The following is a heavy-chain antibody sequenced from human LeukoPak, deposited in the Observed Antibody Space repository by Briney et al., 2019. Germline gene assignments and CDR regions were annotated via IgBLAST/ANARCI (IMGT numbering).Heavy chain of an antibody. CDR3: ARDQLTVYTHDPTLFDY. CDR1: GFTLSNYE. Sequence: SLRLSCAASGFTLSNYEMNSVRRAAGNRRKYVSDISDIGNTIYYAASVKGRFTISRDNAKYSLYLQMTSLRAEDTAIYYCARDQLTVYTHDPTLFDYWGQGALVTVSS. D-gene: IGHD3-16*01. V-gene: IGHV3-48*03. CDR2: ISDIGNTI. J-gene: IGHJ4*02.